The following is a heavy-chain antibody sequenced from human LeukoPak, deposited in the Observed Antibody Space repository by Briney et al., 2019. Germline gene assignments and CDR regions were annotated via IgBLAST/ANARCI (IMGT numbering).Heavy chain of an antibody. J-gene: IGHJ2*01. Sequence: PSETLSLTCTVSGGSISSSSYYWGWIRQPPGKGLEWIGSFYYTGSTFYSPSLKSRVTISVDTSKNQFSLKLSSVTAADTAVYYCASYSSSWSRNWYFDLWGRGTLVTVSS. CDR1: GGSISSSSYY. CDR3: ASYSSSWSRNWYFDL. D-gene: IGHD6-13*01. V-gene: IGHV4-39*01. CDR2: FYYTGST.